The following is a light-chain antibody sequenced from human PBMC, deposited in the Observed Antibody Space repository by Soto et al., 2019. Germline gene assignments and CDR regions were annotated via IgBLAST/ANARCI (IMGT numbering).Light chain of an antibody. CDR2: GGF. Sequence: EIVLTQSPGTLSLSPGERATLSCRASQSVTSNSLAWYQQKPGQAPRLVMYGGFSRPTGIPDRFSGGGSGTDFTLTISRLEPEDFAVYYCQYYGGSSRTFGQGTKVEIK. J-gene: IGKJ1*01. CDR3: QYYGGSSRT. CDR1: QSVTSNS. V-gene: IGKV3-20*01.